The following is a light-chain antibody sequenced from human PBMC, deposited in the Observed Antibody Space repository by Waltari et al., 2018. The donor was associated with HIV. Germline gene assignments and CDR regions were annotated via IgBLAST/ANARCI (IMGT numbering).Light chain of an antibody. J-gene: IGLJ2*01. V-gene: IGLV1-44*01. CDR1: SSNIGSTT. CDR2: SNK. CDR3: AAWDDSLNGVV. Sequence: QSVLTQPPSASGTPGQRVTISCSGSSSNIGSTTVNWYQQLPGTAPHLLIYSNKQRPSGVPDRFSGSKSGTSASLAISGLQAEDEADYYCAAWDDSLNGVVFGGGTKLTVL.